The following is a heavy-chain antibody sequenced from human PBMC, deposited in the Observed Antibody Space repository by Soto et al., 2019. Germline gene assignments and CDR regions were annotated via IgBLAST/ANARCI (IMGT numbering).Heavy chain of an antibody. CDR1: GGTFSGNA. CDR3: ARQGLEAMAYYYGMDV. J-gene: IGHJ6*02. Sequence: QVQLVQSGAEVKKPGSSVKVSCKASGGTFSGNAISWVRQAPGQGLEWMGGIIPLFGTTNYAQKFQGRVTITEDESTSTAYMELSSLRSEDTAGYYCARQGLEAMAYYYGMDVWGQGTTVTVSS. V-gene: IGHV1-69*01. CDR2: IIPLFGTT. D-gene: IGHD5-18*01.